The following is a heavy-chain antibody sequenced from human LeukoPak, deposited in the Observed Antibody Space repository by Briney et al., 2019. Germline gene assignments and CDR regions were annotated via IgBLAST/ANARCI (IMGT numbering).Heavy chain of an antibody. CDR3: AREGGATVTDYCFDY. Sequence: SETLSLTCKVSDFSISSGYYWGWIRQPPGKGLEWIGRISYSGTTYYNPSLKGRVTISVHTSKNQFSLELTSVTAADTAVYYCAREGGATVTDYCFDYWGQGTLVVVSS. V-gene: IGHV4-38-2*02. J-gene: IGHJ4*02. CDR1: DFSISSGYY. CDR2: ISYSGTT. D-gene: IGHD4-17*01.